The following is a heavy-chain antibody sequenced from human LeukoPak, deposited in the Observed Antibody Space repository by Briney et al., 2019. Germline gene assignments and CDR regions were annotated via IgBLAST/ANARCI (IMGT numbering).Heavy chain of an antibody. Sequence: PGGSLKLSCEASGFTFSSYWMHWVRQAPGKGLVWVSRINSDGSSTSYADSVKGRFTISRDNAKNTLYLQMNSLRAEDTAVYYCARARYYDFWGGYLFDYWGQGTLVTVSS. V-gene: IGHV3-74*01. CDR2: INSDGSST. CDR1: GFTFSSYW. CDR3: ARARYYDFWGGYLFDY. J-gene: IGHJ4*02. D-gene: IGHD3-3*01.